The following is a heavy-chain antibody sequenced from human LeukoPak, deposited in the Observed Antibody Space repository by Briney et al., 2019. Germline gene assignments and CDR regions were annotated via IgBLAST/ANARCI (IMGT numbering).Heavy chain of an antibody. V-gene: IGHV3-7*03. CDR2: INQDGSEK. CDR3: ARSSTLDV. D-gene: IGHD3-3*02. J-gene: IGHJ6*02. CDR1: GFPFSTYW. Sequence: PGGSLRLSCAASGFPFSTYWLNWVRQAPGKGLEWVANINQDGSEKYYVDSVKGRFTISRDNAKNSLYLHMNSLRAEDTAVYYCARSSTLDVWGQGTTVTVS.